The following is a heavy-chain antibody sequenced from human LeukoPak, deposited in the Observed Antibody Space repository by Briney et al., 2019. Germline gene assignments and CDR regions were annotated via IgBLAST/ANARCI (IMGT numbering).Heavy chain of an antibody. D-gene: IGHD6-19*01. CDR3: ARDSLGTSSGWFDP. V-gene: IGHV3-33*01. J-gene: IGHJ5*02. CDR2: IWSDGSNK. CDR1: GFTFSSYG. Sequence: GGSLRLSCAASGFTFSSYGMHWVRQAPGKGLGWVAIIWSDGSNKFCADSVKGRFTISRDNSKNTLYLQMNSLRAEDTAVYYCARDSLGTSSGWFDPWGQGTLVTVSS.